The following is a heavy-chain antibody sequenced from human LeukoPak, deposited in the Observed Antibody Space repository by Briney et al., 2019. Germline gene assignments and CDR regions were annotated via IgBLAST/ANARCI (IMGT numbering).Heavy chain of an antibody. CDR3: ARDPAVATYYGVDV. V-gene: IGHV3-7*01. CDR2: IQSDGNEK. D-gene: IGHD6-19*01. CDR1: GFTFRDYW. J-gene: IGHJ6*02. Sequence: PGGSLRLSCGASGFTFRDYWMSWVRQAPGKGLEWVANIQSDGNEKNYIDSVQGRFTISRDNAKTSLYLQMNSLRAEDTAVYYCARDPAVATYYGVDVWGQGTTVTVSS.